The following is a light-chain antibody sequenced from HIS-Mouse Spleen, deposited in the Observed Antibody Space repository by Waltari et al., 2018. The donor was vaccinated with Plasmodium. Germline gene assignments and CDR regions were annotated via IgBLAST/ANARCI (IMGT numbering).Light chain of an antibody. V-gene: IGKV3-15*01. Sequence: EIVMTPSPATLSVSPGERATLTCRASQSFSSLIYGASTRATGIPARFSGSESGTEFTLTISSLQSEDFAVYYCQQYNNWSFTFGPGTKVDIK. J-gene: IGKJ3*01. CDR1: QSFSS. CDR3: QQYNNWSFT. CDR2: GAS.